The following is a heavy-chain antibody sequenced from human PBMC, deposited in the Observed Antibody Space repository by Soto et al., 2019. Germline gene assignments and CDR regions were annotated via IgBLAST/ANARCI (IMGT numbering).Heavy chain of an antibody. CDR3: ARARAAAMGYYYYGMDV. V-gene: IGHV1-69*01. J-gene: IGHJ6*02. D-gene: IGHD2-2*01. CDR2: IIPIFGTA. Sequence: QVQLVQSGAEVKKPGSSVKVSCKASGGTFSSYAISWVRPAPGQGLEWMGGIIPIFGTANYAQKFQGSVTITADEVTSTAYMELSSPKSEDTAVYYCARARAAAMGYYYYGMDVWGQGTTVTVSS. CDR1: GGTFSSYA.